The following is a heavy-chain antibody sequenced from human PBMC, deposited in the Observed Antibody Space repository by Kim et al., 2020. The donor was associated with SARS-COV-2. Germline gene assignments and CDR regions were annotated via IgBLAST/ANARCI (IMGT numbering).Heavy chain of an antibody. V-gene: IGHV4-4*02. D-gene: IGHD3-22*01. J-gene: IGHJ4*02. CDR3: ASVHYDSSGYYFGYFDY. Sequence: LKSRVTISVDKSKNQFSLKLSSVTAADTAVYYCASVHYDSSGYYFGYFDYWGQGTLVTVSS.